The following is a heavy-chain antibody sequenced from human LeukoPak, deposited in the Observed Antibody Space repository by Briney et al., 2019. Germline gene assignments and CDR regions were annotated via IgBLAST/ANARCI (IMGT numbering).Heavy chain of an antibody. J-gene: IGHJ5*02. CDR2: MNPNSGNT. CDR1: GYTFTSYD. CDR3: ARGCITGKGFDP. Sequence: ASVKVSCKASGYTFTSYDINWVRQATGQGLERMGWMNPNSGNTGYAQKFQGRVTITRNTSISTAYMELSSLRSEDTAVYYCARGCITGKGFDPWGQGTLVTVSS. V-gene: IGHV1-8*03. D-gene: IGHD1-20*01.